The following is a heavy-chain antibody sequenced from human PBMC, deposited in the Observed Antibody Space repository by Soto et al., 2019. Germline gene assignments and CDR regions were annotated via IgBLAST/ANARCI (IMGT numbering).Heavy chain of an antibody. J-gene: IGHJ4*02. D-gene: IGHD2-21*02. Sequence: QVQLMQSGAEEKKHGASVRISCKASGYTFTSCYIHWVRQAPRQGLEWMAIINPSGGSTNYAQKFQGRVTVTRDTSTSTVNMELSSLSSEDTAVYYCARDLTAADYWGQGTLVTVSS. CDR1: GYTFTSCY. V-gene: IGHV1-46*01. CDR3: ARDLTAADY. CDR2: INPSGGST.